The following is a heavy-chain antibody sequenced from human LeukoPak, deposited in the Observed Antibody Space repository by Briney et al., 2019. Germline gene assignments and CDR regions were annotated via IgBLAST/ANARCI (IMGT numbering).Heavy chain of an antibody. CDR3: ATTPLGFSGAYYFDS. CDR1: RGSISGSIRSHY. J-gene: IGHJ4*02. CDR2: IASSGST. D-gene: IGHD1-26*01. V-gene: IGHV4-4*09. Sequence: SETLSLTCTVSRGSISGSIRSHYWSWLRQPPGKGLEWIGYIASSGSTNDNPSLRSRVTISADTSTNQFFLNLSSVSAAATAVYYCATTPLGFSGAYYFDSWGQGTLVTVS.